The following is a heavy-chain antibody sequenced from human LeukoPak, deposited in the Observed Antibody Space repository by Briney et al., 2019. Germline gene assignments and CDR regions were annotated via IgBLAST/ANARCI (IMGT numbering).Heavy chain of an antibody. J-gene: IGHJ4*02. D-gene: IGHD3-22*01. Sequence: ATVKVSCKPSGYTFNTYGITWVRQAPGQGLEWMGWISPYNGNTNYAQKFQGRVTLTTDTSTSTAYMELRSLRSDDTAVYYCARGPHERSGYPDDWGQGTLVTVSS. V-gene: IGHV1-18*01. CDR2: ISPYNGNT. CDR3: ARGPHERSGYPDD. CDR1: GYTFNTYG.